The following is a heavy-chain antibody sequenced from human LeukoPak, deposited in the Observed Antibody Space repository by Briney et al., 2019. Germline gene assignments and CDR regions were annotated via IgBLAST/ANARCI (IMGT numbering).Heavy chain of an antibody. Sequence: PSETLSLTCTVSGGSISSGGYYWSWIRQHPGKGLEWIGYIYYSGSTYYNPSLKSRVTISVDTSKNQFSLKLSSVAAADTAVYYCARQGQYSYGFFDYWGQGTLVTVSS. D-gene: IGHD5-18*01. CDR3: ARQGQYSYGFFDY. J-gene: IGHJ4*02. V-gene: IGHV4-31*03. CDR1: GGSISSGGYY. CDR2: IYYSGST.